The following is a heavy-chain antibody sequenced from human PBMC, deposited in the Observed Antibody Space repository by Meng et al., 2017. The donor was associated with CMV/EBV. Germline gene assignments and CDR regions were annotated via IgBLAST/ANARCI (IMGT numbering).Heavy chain of an antibody. CDR1: SISRRNW. CDR3: ARLTYGSGSYYPAVGFDY. V-gene: IGHV4-4*02. J-gene: IGHJ4*02. Sequence: SISRRNWWSCVRQPPGRGLAWIGEICHSGSTNCNPCLKSRVTISVDTSKNQFSLKLSSVTAADTAVYYCARLTYGSGSYYPAVGFDYWGQGTLVTVSS. D-gene: IGHD3-10*01. CDR2: ICHSGST.